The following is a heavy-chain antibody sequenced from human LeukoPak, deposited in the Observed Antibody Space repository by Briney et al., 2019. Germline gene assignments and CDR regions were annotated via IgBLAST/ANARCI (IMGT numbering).Heavy chain of an antibody. CDR1: GGSFSGYY. D-gene: IGHD3-3*01. CDR3: ARAGYDFWSGYYRYYYYMDV. CDR2: FNQSGST. V-gene: IGHV4-34*01. J-gene: IGHJ6*03. Sequence: SETLSLTCAVYGGSFSGYYWSWIRQPPGKGLEWIGEFNQSGSTNYNPSLKSRVTISVDTSKNQFSLKLSSVTAADTAVYYCARAGYDFWSGYYRYYYYMDVWGKGTTVTVSS.